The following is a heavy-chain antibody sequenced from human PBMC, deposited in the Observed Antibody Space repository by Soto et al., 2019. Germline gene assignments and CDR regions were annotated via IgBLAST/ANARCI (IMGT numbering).Heavy chain of an antibody. CDR3: TTAGPYRRSSLWFDS. J-gene: IGHJ5*01. V-gene: IGHV3-15*01. D-gene: IGHD6-6*01. CDR2: IKCKSDGETT. Sequence: EVQLVESGGGLVKTGGSLRLSCAASGFTFSNAGMTWVRQAPGKGLEWVGRIKCKSDGETTDYAAPVKGRFTISREDSRNTLYLQMNSLNTEDTAVYYGTTAGPYRRSSLWFDSWGQGTLVTVSS. CDR1: GFTFSNAG.